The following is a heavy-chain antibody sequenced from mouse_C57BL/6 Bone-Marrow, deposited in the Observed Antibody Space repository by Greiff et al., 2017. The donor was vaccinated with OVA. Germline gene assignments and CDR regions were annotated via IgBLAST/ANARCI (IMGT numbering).Heavy chain of an antibody. V-gene: IGHV1-81*01. Sequence: QVQLQQSGAELARPGASVKLSCKASGYTFTSYGISWVKQRTGQGLEWIGEIYPRSGNTYYNEKFKGKATLTADKSSSTAYMELRSLTSEDSAVYFCARKPGAYYSNYVPAWFAYWGQGTLVTVSA. CDR3: ARKPGAYYSNYVPAWFAY. J-gene: IGHJ3*01. CDR1: GYTFTSYG. CDR2: IYPRSGNT. D-gene: IGHD2-5*01.